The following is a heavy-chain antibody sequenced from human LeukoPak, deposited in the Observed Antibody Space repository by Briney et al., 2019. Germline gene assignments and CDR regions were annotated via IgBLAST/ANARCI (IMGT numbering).Heavy chain of an antibody. CDR2: IYFSGST. Sequence: KPSETLSLTCTVSGGSISSFYWSWIRQPPGKGLEWIGYIYFSGSTNYNPSLKSRVTISVDTSKNQFSLKLNSVIAADTAVYYCARAASGTYRDFDYWGQGTLVTVSS. V-gene: IGHV4-59*01. CDR1: GGSISSFY. D-gene: IGHD1-26*01. CDR3: ARAASGTYRDFDY. J-gene: IGHJ4*02.